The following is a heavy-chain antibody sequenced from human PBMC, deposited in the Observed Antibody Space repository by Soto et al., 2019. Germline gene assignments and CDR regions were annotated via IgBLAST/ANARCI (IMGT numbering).Heavy chain of an antibody. V-gene: IGHV4-30-4*01. CDR3: AREIMPLTNDWYFDL. Sequence: QVQLQESGPGLVKPSETLSLTCTVSGGSISGGVRSWSWIRQPPGKGLEWIGHIFDSGSTYYNPSLKSRLTISVDTSKNQFSLRLSSVTAADTDVYYCAREIMPLTNDWYFDLWGRGTLVTVSS. CDR1: GGSISGGVRS. D-gene: IGHD2-8*01. J-gene: IGHJ2*01. CDR2: IFDSGST.